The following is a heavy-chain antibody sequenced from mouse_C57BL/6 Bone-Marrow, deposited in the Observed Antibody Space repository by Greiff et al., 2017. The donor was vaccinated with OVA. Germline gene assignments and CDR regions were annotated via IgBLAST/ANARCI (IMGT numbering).Heavy chain of an antibody. Sequence: EVHLVESEGGLVQPGSSMKLSCTASGFTFSDYYMAWVRPVPEKGLEWVTNINYDGSSTYYLDSLKSRFIISRDNAKSILYLQMSSLKSEDTATYYCARFYYGSAMDYWGQGTSVTVSA. D-gene: IGHD1-1*01. CDR1: GFTFSDYY. CDR3: ARFYYGSAMDY. CDR2: INYDGSST. V-gene: IGHV5-16*01. J-gene: IGHJ4*01.